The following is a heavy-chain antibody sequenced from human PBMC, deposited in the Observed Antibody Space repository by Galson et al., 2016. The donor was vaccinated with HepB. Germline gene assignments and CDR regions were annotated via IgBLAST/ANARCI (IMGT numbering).Heavy chain of an antibody. CDR3: ARLVENWSEAGRFDS. D-gene: IGHD1-1*01. Sequence: SLRLSCAASGFTFSSYSMNWVRQAPGKGLEWVSFISSSSTYIYYADSVRGRFTISRDNAKNSLYLQMNSLRAEDTAVYYCARLVENWSEAGRFDSWGQGTLVTVSS. V-gene: IGHV3-21*01. J-gene: IGHJ4*02. CDR2: ISSSSTYI. CDR1: GFTFSSYS.